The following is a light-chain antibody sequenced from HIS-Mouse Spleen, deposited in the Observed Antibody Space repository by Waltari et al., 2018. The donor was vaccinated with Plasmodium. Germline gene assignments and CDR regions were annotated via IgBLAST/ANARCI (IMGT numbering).Light chain of an antibody. CDR2: DAA. J-gene: IGKJ4*01. V-gene: IGKV3-11*01. CDR1: QSVSSY. CDR3: QQRSNWPRVLT. Sequence: EIVLTQSPATLSLSPGERATFPCRASQSVSSYLAWSQQKPGQAPRLLIYDAANRATGIPARFSGSGSGTDFTLTISSLEPEDVAVYYCQQRSNWPRVLTFGGGTKVEIK.